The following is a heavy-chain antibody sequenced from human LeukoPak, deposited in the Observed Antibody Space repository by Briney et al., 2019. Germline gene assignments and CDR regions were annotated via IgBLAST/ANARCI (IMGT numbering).Heavy chain of an antibody. Sequence: SETLSLTCTVSGGSISSYYWSWIRQPPGKGLEWIGYIYYSGSTNYNPSLKSRVTISVDTSKNQFSLKLSSVTAADTAVYYCARGKRGYSFSVRHGMDVWGQGTTVTVSS. CDR1: GGSISSYY. V-gene: IGHV4-59*08. CDR2: IYYSGST. J-gene: IGHJ6*02. CDR3: ARGKRGYSFSVRHGMDV. D-gene: IGHD5-18*01.